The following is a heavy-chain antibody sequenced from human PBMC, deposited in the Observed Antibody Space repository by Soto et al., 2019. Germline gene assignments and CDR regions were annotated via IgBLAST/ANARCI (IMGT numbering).Heavy chain of an antibody. CDR3: ASKPYDYIWGSYRD. V-gene: IGHV4-59*08. D-gene: IGHD3-16*01. J-gene: IGHJ4*02. CDR2: IYYSGST. CDR1: GGSISSYY. Sequence: PSETLSLTCTVSGGSISSYYWSWIRQPPGKGLEWIGYIYYSGSTNYNSSLKSRVTISVDTSKNQFSLKLSSVTAADMAVYYCASKPYDYIWGSYRDWGQGTLVTVSS.